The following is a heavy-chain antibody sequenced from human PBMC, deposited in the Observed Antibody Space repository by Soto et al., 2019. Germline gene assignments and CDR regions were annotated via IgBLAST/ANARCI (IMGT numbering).Heavy chain of an antibody. V-gene: IGHV4-34*01. CDR3: ARGLILWFGELSRRGGYYYYLDV. CDR1: GGSFSGYQ. J-gene: IGHJ6*03. D-gene: IGHD3-10*01. CDR2: INDSGNI. Sequence: QVQLQQWGAGLVKPSETLSLTCAVYGGSFSGYQWTWIRQTPGKGLEWIGEINDSGNINYNPSLKRRVSILVDTARKQISLQMGSVAAAHTAVYYCARGLILWFGELSRRGGYYYYLDVWGKGTAVTVSS.